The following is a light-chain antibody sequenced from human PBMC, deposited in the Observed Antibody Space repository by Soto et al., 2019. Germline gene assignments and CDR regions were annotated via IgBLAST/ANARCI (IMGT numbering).Light chain of an antibody. V-gene: IGLV1-44*01. CDR3: AAWDDSLNVHYG. J-gene: IGLJ1*01. CDR2: SNN. CDR1: SSNIGSNT. Sequence: QSVLTQPPSASGTPGQRVTSSCSGSSSNIGSNTVNWYQQLPGTAPKLLIYSNNQRPSGVPDRFSGSKSGTSASLAISGLQSEDEADYYCAAWDDSLNVHYGFGTGTKVTVL.